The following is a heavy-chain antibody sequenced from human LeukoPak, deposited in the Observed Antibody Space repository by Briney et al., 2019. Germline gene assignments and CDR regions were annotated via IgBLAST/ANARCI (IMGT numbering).Heavy chain of an antibody. J-gene: IGHJ5*02. Sequence: SETLSLTCAVYGGSFSGYYWSWIRQPPGKGLEWIGEINHSGSTNYNPSLKSRVTISVDTSKNQFSLKLSSVTAADTAVYYCAREGPGGYCSSTSCKYNWFDPWGQGTLVTVSS. D-gene: IGHD2-2*01. V-gene: IGHV4-34*01. CDR2: INHSGST. CDR3: AREGPGGYCSSTSCKYNWFDP. CDR1: GGSFSGYY.